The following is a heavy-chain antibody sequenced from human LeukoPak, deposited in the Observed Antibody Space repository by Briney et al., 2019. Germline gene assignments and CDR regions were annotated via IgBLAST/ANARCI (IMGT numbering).Heavy chain of an antibody. Sequence: GGSLRLSCAASGFTFSSYGMSWVRQAPGKGLQWVSGISVSGGTTHYADSVKRRFTISRDNSKHTLYLQMNSLRAEDTALYYCTKGFYDSGSSLSALDHWGQGTLVTVSS. CDR3: TKGFYDSGSSLSALDH. D-gene: IGHD3-10*01. J-gene: IGHJ4*02. CDR2: ISVSGGTT. V-gene: IGHV3-23*01. CDR1: GFTFSSYG.